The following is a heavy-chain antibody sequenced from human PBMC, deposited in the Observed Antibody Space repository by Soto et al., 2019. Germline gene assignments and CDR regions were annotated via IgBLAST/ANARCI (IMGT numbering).Heavy chain of an antibody. CDR2: INHSGST. CDR3: ATFRGMTTATTERYFDY. CDR1: GGSFSGYY. V-gene: IGHV4-34*01. J-gene: IGHJ4*02. D-gene: IGHD4-17*01. Sequence: PSETLSLTCAVYGGSFSGYYWTWIRQPPGTGLEWIGEINHSGSTNYNPSLKSRVIISVDTSKNQFSLKLSSVTAADAAVYYCATFRGMTTATTERYFDYWGQGTLVTVSS.